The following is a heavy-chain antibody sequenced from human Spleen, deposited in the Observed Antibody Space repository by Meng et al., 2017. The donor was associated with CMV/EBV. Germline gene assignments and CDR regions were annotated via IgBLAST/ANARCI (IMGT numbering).Heavy chain of an antibody. D-gene: IGHD3-3*01. Sequence: GGSLRLSCAASGFTFSSYEMNWVRQAPGKGLEWVSYISSSGSTIYYADSVKGRFTISRDNSKNSLYLQMNSLRTEDTALYYCAKDTSNYYFWSGYYTGGLDPWGQGTLVTVSS. CDR2: ISSSGSTI. J-gene: IGHJ5*02. CDR1: GFTFSSYE. CDR3: AKDTSNYYFWSGYYTGGLDP. V-gene: IGHV3-48*03.